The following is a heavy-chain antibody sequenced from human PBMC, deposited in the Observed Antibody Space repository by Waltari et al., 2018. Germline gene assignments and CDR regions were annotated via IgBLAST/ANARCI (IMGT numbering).Heavy chain of an antibody. CDR3: ARGFGVTTVTTFDY. V-gene: IGHV4-38-2*01. J-gene: IGHJ4*02. CDR1: GYSISSGYY. D-gene: IGHD4-17*01. Sequence: QVQLQESGPGLVKPSETLSLTCAVSGYSISSGYYWGWIRQPPGKGLEWIGSIYHSGSTYYNPSLKSRVTISVDTSKNQFSLKLSSVTAADTAVYYCARGFGVTTVTTFDYWGQGTLVTVSS. CDR2: IYHSGST.